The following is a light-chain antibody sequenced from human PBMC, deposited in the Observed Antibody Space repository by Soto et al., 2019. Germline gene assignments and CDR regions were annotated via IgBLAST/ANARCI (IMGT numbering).Light chain of an antibody. Sequence: EIVMTQSPATLSVSPGERATLSCRASQSVGSNLAWYQQKPGQTPRLLIYGASTRATGIPARFSGSGSGTEFALTIGSLQSEDFAVYYCQQYNSWPITFGQGTRLEMK. J-gene: IGKJ5*01. CDR2: GAS. CDR3: QQYNSWPIT. CDR1: QSVGSN. V-gene: IGKV3-15*01.